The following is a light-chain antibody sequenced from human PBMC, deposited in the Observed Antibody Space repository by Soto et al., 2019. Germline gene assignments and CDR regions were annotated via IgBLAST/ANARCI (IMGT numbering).Light chain of an antibody. J-gene: IGLJ3*02. CDR3: QSYDSSLSGWV. V-gene: IGLV1-40*01. CDR1: SSNLGASYD. Sequence: QSVLTQPPSVSGAPGQRVTISCTGSSSNLGASYDVHWYQYVPGTAPKLLIYGNSNRPSGVPDRFSGSKSGTSASLAITGLQAEDDADYYCQSYDSSLSGWVFGGGTQLTVL. CDR2: GNS.